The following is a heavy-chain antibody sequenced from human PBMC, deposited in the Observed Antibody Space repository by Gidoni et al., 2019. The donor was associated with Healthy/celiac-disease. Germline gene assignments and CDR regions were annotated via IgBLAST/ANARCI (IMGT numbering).Heavy chain of an antibody. Sequence: QMQLVQSGPELKKPVTSVKVSCNASGFTFTSSAVQWVRQARGQRLEWIGWIVVGSGNTNYAQKFQERVTITRDMSTRTAYMELSSMRSEDTAVYYCAAQGTSSGYCWGQGTLVTVSS. CDR3: AAQGTSSGYC. J-gene: IGHJ4*02. CDR1: GFTFTSSA. V-gene: IGHV1-58*01. CDR2: IVVGSGNT. D-gene: IGHD3-22*01.